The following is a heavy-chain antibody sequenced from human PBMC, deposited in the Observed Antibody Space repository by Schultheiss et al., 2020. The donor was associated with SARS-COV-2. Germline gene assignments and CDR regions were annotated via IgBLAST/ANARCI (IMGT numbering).Heavy chain of an antibody. J-gene: IGHJ4*02. V-gene: IGHV1-18*01. Sequence: ASVKVSCKASGGTFSSYGISWVRQAPGQGLEWMGWISAYNGNTNYAQKFQGRVTMTRDTSTSTVYMELSSLRSEDTAVYYCAKERVTTVVIGFDYWGQGTLVTVSS. CDR3: AKERVTTVVIGFDY. D-gene: IGHD4-23*01. CDR1: GGTFSSYG. CDR2: ISAYNGNT.